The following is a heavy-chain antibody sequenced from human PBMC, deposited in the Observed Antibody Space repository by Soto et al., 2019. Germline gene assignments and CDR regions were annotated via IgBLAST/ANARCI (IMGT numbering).Heavy chain of an antibody. CDR3: TTPHGRNAFDI. CDR1: GFTFSNAW. CDR2: IKSKTDGGTT. D-gene: IGHD2-8*01. Sequence: KPGGSLRLSCAASGFTFSNAWMSWVRQAPGKGLEWVGRIKSKTDGGTTNYAAPVKGRFTISRDDSKNTLYLQMNSLQTEDTAVYYCTTPHGRNAFDIWGQGTMVTVSS. V-gene: IGHV3-15*01. J-gene: IGHJ3*02.